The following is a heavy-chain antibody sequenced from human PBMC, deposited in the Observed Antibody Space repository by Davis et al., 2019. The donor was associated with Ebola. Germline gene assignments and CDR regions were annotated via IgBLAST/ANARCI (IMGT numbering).Heavy chain of an antibody. CDR2: IYYSGST. CDR1: GGSISSSSYY. D-gene: IGHD2-8*02. Sequence: MPSETLSLTCTVSGGSISSSSYYWGWIRQPPGKGLEWIGSIYYSGSTYYNPSLKSRVTISVDTSKNQFSLKLSSVTAADTAVYYCARVQAFRVTGTHDYWGQGTLVTVSS. J-gene: IGHJ4*02. V-gene: IGHV4-39*01. CDR3: ARVQAFRVTGTHDY.